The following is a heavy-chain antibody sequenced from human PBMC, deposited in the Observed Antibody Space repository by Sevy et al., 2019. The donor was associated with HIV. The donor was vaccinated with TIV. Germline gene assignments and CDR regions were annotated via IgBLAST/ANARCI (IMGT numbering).Heavy chain of an antibody. J-gene: IGHJ6*02. CDR1: GGSISSYY. V-gene: IGHV4-59*01. D-gene: IGHD5-18*01. CDR2: IYYSGST. CDR3: ARSDTAMGYYYYGMDV. Sequence: SETLSLTCTVSGGSISSYYWSWIRQPPGKGLEWIGYIYYSGSTNYNPSLKSRVTTSVDTSKNQFSLKLSSVTAADTAVYYCARSDTAMGYYYYGMDVWGQGTTVTVSS.